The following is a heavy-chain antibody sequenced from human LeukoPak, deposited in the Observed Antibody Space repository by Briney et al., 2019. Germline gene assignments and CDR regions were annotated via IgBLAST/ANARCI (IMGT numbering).Heavy chain of an antibody. J-gene: IGHJ4*02. CDR3: ARVQGSSGWYIFDY. CDR2: ISAYNANT. CDR1: GYTFTSFG. D-gene: IGHD6-19*01. Sequence: ASVKVSCKASGYTFTSFGISWARQAPGQGLEWMGWISAYNANTNFAQNLQGRVTMTTDTSTSTAYMELRSLRSDDTAVYYCARVQGSSGWYIFDYWGQGTLVTVSS. V-gene: IGHV1-18*01.